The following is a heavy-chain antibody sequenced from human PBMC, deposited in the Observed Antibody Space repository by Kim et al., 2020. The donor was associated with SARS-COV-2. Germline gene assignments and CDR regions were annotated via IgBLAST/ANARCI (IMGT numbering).Heavy chain of an antibody. V-gene: IGHV3-21*01. CDR3: ARVSPASLTTYYFDY. Sequence: DSVKSRFTIARDNAKNSLFLQMNSRRVEDTALYYCARVSPASLTTYYFDYWGQGALVTVSS. J-gene: IGHJ4*02. D-gene: IGHD4-17*01.